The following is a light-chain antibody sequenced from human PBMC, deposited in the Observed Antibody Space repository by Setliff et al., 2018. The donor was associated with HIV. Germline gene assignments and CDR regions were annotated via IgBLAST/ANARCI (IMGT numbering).Light chain of an antibody. V-gene: IGLV2-11*01. CDR3: CSYAGTYTYV. Sequence: SVLTQPRSASGSPGQSVTISCTGTSSDVGGYNYVSWYQHHPGKAPKLMIYDVRKRPSGVPDRFSGSKSGNTASLTISGLQAEDEADYYCCSYAGTYTYVFGTGTKVTVL. CDR2: DVR. CDR1: SSDVGGYNY. J-gene: IGLJ1*01.